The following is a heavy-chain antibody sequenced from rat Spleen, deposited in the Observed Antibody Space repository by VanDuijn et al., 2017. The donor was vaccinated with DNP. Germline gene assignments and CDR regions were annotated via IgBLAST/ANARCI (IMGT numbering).Heavy chain of an antibody. CDR1: GFTFSDYG. Sequence: EVQLVESGGGLVQPGRSMKLSCAASGFTFSDYGMAWVLQAPTKGLEWVASITSSDANPYYPDSVKGRFTISRDNAQDTLYLQMNSLRPEDTATYYCARFDGYSYLYLMDVWGQGTSVTVSS. CDR2: ITSSDANP. J-gene: IGHJ4*01. D-gene: IGHD1-12*01. V-gene: IGHV5S13*01. CDR3: ARFDGYSYLYLMDV.